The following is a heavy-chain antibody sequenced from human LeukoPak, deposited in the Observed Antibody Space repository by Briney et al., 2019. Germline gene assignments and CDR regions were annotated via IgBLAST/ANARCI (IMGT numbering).Heavy chain of an antibody. CDR3: ARLHCSGGTCYADY. CDR1: GGSISSSDYY. Sequence: SETLSLSCTISGGSISSSDYYWGWIRQPPGKGLDWLGCIYYSGITYYKPSLKSRVTILVDTSRNQFSLKLSSVTAADTAIYYCARLHCSGGTCYADYWGQGSLVAVSS. D-gene: IGHD2-15*01. V-gene: IGHV4-39*07. CDR2: IYYSGIT. J-gene: IGHJ4*02.